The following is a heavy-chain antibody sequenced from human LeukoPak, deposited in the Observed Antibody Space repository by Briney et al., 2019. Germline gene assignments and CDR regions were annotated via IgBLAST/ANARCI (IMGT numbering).Heavy chain of an antibody. D-gene: IGHD3-10*01. V-gene: IGHV3-15*01. J-gene: IGHJ3*02. CDR2: IKTKNEGGTT. CDR1: GFTFSNAW. Sequence: PGGSLRLSCAASGFTFSNAWMSWVRQAPGKGLEWVGRIKTKNEGGTTDYAAPVKGRFTISRDDSKNTLYLQMNSLKTEDTAVYYCATEEGDMVRGVKNAYDMWGQGTMVTVSP. CDR3: ATEEGDMVRGVKNAYDM.